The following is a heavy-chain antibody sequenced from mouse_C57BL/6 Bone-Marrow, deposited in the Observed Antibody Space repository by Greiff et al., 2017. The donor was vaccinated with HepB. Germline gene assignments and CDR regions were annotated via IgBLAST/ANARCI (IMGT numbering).Heavy chain of an antibody. Sequence: EVQRVESGGDLVKPGGSLKLSCAASGFTFSSYGMSWVRQTPDKRLEWVATISSGGSYTYYPDSVKGRFTISRDNAKNTLYLQMSRLKSEDTAMYYCARGTVEGRWYFDVWGTGTTVTVSS. CDR3: ARGTVEGRWYFDV. CDR2: ISSGGSYT. J-gene: IGHJ1*03. V-gene: IGHV5-6*01. D-gene: IGHD1-1*01. CDR1: GFTFSSYG.